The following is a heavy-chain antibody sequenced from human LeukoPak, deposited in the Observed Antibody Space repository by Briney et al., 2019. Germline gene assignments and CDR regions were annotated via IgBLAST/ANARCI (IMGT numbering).Heavy chain of an antibody. V-gene: IGHV3-48*03. D-gene: IGHD1-26*01. CDR1: GFTFSSNE. J-gene: IGHJ4*02. CDR2: ISSSGSTV. CDR3: ARDWSYYFDY. Sequence: GESLKISCAASGFTFSSNEMNWVRQAPGKGLEWVSFISSSGSTVYYADSVKGRFTISRDNAKNSLYLQMNSLRAEDTAVYYCARDWSYYFDYWGQGNLVTVSS.